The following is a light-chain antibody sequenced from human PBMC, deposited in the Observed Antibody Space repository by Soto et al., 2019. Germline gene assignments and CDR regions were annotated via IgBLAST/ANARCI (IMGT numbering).Light chain of an antibody. Sequence: DIVMTQSPDSLAVSLGEGATINCRSSQSVFYTSNNKNYLAWYQQRPGQPPKLLLYWASNRESGVPDRFSGGGSGTDFTLTISILQPEDVAVYFCQQYYSTPLTFGGGTKVEIK. V-gene: IGKV4-1*01. CDR2: WAS. CDR3: QQYYSTPLT. J-gene: IGKJ4*01. CDR1: QSVFYTSNNKNY.